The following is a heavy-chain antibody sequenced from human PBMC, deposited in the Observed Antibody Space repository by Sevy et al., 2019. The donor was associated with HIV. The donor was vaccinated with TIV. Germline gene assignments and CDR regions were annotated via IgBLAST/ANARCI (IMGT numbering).Heavy chain of an antibody. CDR2: IKQDGSEK. Sequence: GGSLRLSCAASAFTFSSYCMTWVRQAPGKGLEWVANIKQDGSEKYYVGSVKGRFTISRDNAKNSLYLQMNSLRAEDTAVYYCARDLGWLLKYFDLWGRGTLVTVSS. D-gene: IGHD5-12*01. CDR3: ARDLGWLLKYFDL. CDR1: AFTFSSYC. V-gene: IGHV3-7*01. J-gene: IGHJ2*01.